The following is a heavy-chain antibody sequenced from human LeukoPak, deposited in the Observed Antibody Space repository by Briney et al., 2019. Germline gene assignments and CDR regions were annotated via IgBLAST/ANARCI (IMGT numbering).Heavy chain of an antibody. D-gene: IGHD5-24*01. CDR3: AKDGARKWLPRTAYFDY. CDR2: ISFEGRVD. V-gene: IGHV3-30*04. J-gene: IGHJ4*02. CDR1: GLTFSEFS. Sequence: GGALRLSCAGSGLTFSEFSMHWLGQTPDKGVEGMGVISFEGRVDYYADSVKGGFTISRDNAKNSLYLQMNSLRAEDMALYYCAKDGARKWLPRTAYFDYWGQGTLVTVSS.